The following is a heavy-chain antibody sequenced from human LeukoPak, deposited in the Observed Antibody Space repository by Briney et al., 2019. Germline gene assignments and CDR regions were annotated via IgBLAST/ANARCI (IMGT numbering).Heavy chain of an antibody. V-gene: IGHV3-49*03. CDR3: TRGRSAYLDAFDI. J-gene: IGHJ3*02. CDR1: GFTFGDYA. D-gene: IGHD3-22*01. Sequence: GGSLRLSCTASGFTFGDYAMSWFRQTPGKGLEWVGFIRSKGYGGTTEYAASVKGRFTVSRDNTKSIAYLQMNSLKTEDTGVYFCTRGRSAYLDAFDIWGQGTMVTVSS. CDR2: IRSKGYGGTT.